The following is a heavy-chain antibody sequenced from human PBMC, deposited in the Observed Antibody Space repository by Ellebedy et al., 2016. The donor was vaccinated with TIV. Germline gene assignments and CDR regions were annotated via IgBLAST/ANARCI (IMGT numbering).Heavy chain of an antibody. V-gene: IGHV3-9*01. Sequence: SLKISCAASGFTFDDYAMHWVRQAPGKGLEWVSGISWNSGSIGYADSVKGRFTISRDNAKNTLYLQMNSLRAEDTAVYYCARDLKYLPPTPVNYYYYGMDVWGQGTTVTVSS. J-gene: IGHJ6*02. CDR3: ARDLKYLPPTPVNYYYYGMDV. CDR2: ISWNSGSI. CDR1: GFTFDDYA. D-gene: IGHD2-2*01.